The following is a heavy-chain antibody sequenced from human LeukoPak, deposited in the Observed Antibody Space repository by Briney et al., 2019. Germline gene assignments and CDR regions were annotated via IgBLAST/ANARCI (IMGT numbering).Heavy chain of an antibody. Sequence: PSETLSFTCIVSGGSISSSSYYWGWIRQPPGKGLEWIGSIFYTGSTYYNPSLKSRVTISVDTSKNQFSLKLSSMTAADTAVYYCAREYSGYVYFDYWGQGTLVTVSS. CDR1: GGSISSSSYY. J-gene: IGHJ4*02. D-gene: IGHD5-12*01. CDR2: IFYTGST. CDR3: AREYSGYVYFDY. V-gene: IGHV4-39*07.